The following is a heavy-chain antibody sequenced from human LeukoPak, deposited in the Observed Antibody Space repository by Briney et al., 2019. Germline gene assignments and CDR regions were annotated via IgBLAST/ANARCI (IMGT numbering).Heavy chain of an antibody. CDR2: ISGSGGST. D-gene: IGHD7-27*01. Sequence: GGSLRLSCAAPGFTFSSYAMSWVRQAPGKGLEWVSAISGSGGSTYYADSVKGRFTISRDNSKNTLYLQMNSLRAEDTAVYYCAKSLGLYYYYYMDVWGKGTAVTVSS. CDR3: AKSLGLYYYYYMDV. CDR1: GFTFSSYA. J-gene: IGHJ6*03. V-gene: IGHV3-23*01.